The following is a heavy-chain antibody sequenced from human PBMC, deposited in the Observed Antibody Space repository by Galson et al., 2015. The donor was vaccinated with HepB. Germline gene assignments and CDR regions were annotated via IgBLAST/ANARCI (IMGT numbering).Heavy chain of an antibody. J-gene: IGHJ4*02. CDR1: GFTFSSYS. D-gene: IGHD2-15*01. CDR2: ISSSSGTI. Sequence: SLRLSCAASGFTFSSYSMNWVRQAPGKGLEWVSYISSSSGTIYYADSVKGRFTISRDNAKNSLYLQMNSLRAEDTAVYYCARAASRYCSGGSCYGWGQGTLVTVSS. CDR3: ARAASRYCSGGSCYG. V-gene: IGHV3-48*01.